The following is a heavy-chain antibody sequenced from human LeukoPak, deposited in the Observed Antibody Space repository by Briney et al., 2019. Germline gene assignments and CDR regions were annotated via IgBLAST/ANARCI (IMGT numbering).Heavy chain of an antibody. CDR3: ARFGGPHAFDI. V-gene: IGHV4-4*07. Sequence: SETLSLTCTVSGGSISSYYWSWIRQPAGKGLEWIGRIYISRSTNYNPSLKSRVTISVDTSKNHFSLTLSSVTAADTAVYYCARFGGPHAFDIWGQGTMVTVSS. D-gene: IGHD3-3*01. J-gene: IGHJ3*02. CDR2: IYISRST. CDR1: GGSISSYY.